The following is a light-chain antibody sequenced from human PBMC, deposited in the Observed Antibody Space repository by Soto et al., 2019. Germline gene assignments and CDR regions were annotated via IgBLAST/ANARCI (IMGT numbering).Light chain of an antibody. V-gene: IGKV3-20*01. Sequence: ETVLTQSPGTLSLSPGERATLSCRASQSVSSSSLAWYQQRPGQAPRLLIYGTSTRAGGVPARFSGSGSGTDFTLTITRLEPEDFAVYYCQLYGRSITFGQGTRLEIK. CDR2: GTS. J-gene: IGKJ5*01. CDR1: QSVSSSS. CDR3: QLYGRSIT.